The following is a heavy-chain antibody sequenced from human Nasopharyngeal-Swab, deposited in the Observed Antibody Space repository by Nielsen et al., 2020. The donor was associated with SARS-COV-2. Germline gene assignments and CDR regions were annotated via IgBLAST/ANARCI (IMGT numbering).Heavy chain of an antibody. CDR2: ISSSSSYI. D-gene: IGHD5-12*01. CDR1: GFTFSSYS. V-gene: IGHV3-21*01. Sequence: GGSLRLSCAASGFTFSSYSMNWVRQAPGKGLEWVSSISSSSSYIYYADSVKGRFTISRDNAKNSLYLQMNSLRAEDTAVYYCARDTSVDIVLLYYGMDVWGQGTTVTVSS. J-gene: IGHJ6*02. CDR3: ARDTSVDIVLLYYGMDV.